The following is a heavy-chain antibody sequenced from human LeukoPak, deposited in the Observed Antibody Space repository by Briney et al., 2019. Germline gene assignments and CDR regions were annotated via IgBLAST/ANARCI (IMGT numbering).Heavy chain of an antibody. CDR2: ISDISDTLI. CDR3: ARVRGSTLGRAYLDP. D-gene: IGHD2-15*01. Sequence: GGSLRLSCTASGFPFSASSMSWVRQAPGKGLEWVSYISDISDTLIKYADCVKGRFTISRDNARNLVYLQMNSLRDEDTAVYYCARVRGSTLGRAYLDPWGQGTLVTVSS. CDR1: GFPFSASS. J-gene: IGHJ5*02. V-gene: IGHV3-48*02.